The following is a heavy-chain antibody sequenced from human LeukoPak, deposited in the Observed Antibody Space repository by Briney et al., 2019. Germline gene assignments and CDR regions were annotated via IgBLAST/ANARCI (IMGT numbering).Heavy chain of an antibody. CDR3: ARDRKYYYDSSGYYAFDY. V-gene: IGHV1-18*01. CDR2: ISAYNGNT. J-gene: IGHJ4*02. CDR1: GYTFTSYG. Sequence: ASVKVSFKASGYTFTSYGISWVRQAPGQGLEWMGWISAYNGNTNYAQKLQGRVTMTTDTSTSTAYMELRSLRSDDTAVHYCARDRKYYYDSSGYYAFDYWGQGTLVTVSS. D-gene: IGHD3-22*01.